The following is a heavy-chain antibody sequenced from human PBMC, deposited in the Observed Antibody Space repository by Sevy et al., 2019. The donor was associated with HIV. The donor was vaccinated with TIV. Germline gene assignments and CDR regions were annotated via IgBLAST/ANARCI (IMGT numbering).Heavy chain of an antibody. V-gene: IGHV3-30-3*01. Sequence: GGSLRLSCAASRFTFSTYAMHWVRQAPGKGLDWVSVISYDGNIKYYADSVKGRFTISRDDSKNTLYLQMNSLRAEDTAVYYCARDGGAYTYGTGKYWGQGTLVTVSS. CDR3: ARDGGAYTYGTGKY. D-gene: IGHD5-18*01. CDR2: ISYDGNIK. J-gene: IGHJ4*02. CDR1: RFTFSTYA.